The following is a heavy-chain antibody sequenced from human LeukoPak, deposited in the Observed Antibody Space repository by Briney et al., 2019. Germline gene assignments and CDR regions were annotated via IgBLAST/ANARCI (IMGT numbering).Heavy chain of an antibody. Sequence: ASVKVSCKASGYTFTSYGISWVRQAPGQGLEWMGWISAYNGNTNYAQKLQGRVTMTTDTSTSTAYMELRSLRSDDTAVYYCARDRSIRGWYEGFDYWGQGTLVTVSS. V-gene: IGHV1-18*01. CDR3: ARDRSIRGWYEGFDY. CDR2: ISAYNGNT. CDR1: GYTFTSYG. J-gene: IGHJ4*02. D-gene: IGHD6-19*01.